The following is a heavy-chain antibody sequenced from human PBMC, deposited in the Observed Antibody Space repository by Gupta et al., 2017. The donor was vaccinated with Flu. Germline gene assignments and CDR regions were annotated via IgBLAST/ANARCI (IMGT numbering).Heavy chain of an antibody. D-gene: IGHD6-13*01. J-gene: IGHJ5*02. V-gene: IGHV4-34*01. CDR2: INHSGST. Sequence: QVQLQQWGAGLLKPSETLSLTCAVYGGSFSGYSWSWIRQPPGKGLEWIGEINHSGSTNYNPSLKSRVTISVDTSKNQFSLKLSSVTAADTAVYYCARTKKARAAAGRRSWFDPWGQGTLVTGSS. CDR3: ARTKKARAAAGRRSWFDP. CDR1: GGSFSGYS.